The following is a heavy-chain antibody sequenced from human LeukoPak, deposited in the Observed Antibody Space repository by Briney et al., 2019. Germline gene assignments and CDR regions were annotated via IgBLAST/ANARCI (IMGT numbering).Heavy chain of an antibody. CDR1: GYTFTSYA. CDR2: INAGNGNT. J-gene: IGHJ6*02. V-gene: IGHV1-3*01. Sequence: GASVKVSCKASGYTFTSYAMHWVRQAPGQRLEWMGWINAGNGNTKYSQKFQGRVTMTEDTSTDTAYMELSSLRSEDTAVYYRATDRVGDYYYYYGMDVWGQGTTVTVSS. CDR3: ATDRVGDYYYYYGMDV.